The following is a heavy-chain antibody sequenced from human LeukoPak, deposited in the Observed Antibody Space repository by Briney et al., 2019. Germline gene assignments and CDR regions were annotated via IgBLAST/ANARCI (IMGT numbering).Heavy chain of an antibody. J-gene: IGHJ4*02. V-gene: IGHV1-24*01. CDR2: FDPEDGEA. D-gene: IGHD3-10*01. CDR1: GYTLTELS. CDR3: ATAKRITMVRGVILDY. Sequence: GSVKVSCKVSGYTLTELSMHCVRQAPGKGLEWMGGFDPEDGEAIYAQKFQGRVTMTEDTSTDTAYMELSSLRSEDTAVYYCATAKRITMVRGVILDYWGQGTLVTVSS.